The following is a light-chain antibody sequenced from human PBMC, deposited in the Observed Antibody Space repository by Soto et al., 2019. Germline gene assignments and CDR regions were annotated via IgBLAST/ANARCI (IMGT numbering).Light chain of an antibody. J-gene: IGKJ5*01. CDR3: QQSNSNPMT. CDR2: TAS. Sequence: DFQLAQSPASLSASPGDRVNLTCRAGQRISNYLTWYQQKPGKAPILLIHTASSLQGGVPSRFSGSGSGTDFTLTISSLQPEDFATYYCQQSNSNPMTFGQGTRLEI. CDR1: QRISNY. V-gene: IGKV1-39*01.